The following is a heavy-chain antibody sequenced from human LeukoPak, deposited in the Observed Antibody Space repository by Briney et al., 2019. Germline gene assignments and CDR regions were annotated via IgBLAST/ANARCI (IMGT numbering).Heavy chain of an antibody. D-gene: IGHD1-1*01. Sequence: PSETLSLTCTVSGGSISSYYWSWIRQPAGKGLEWIGRIYTSGSTNYNPSLESRVTMSVDTSKNQFSLKLSSVTAADTAVYYCARERGVLTPPIIDYWGQGTLVTVSS. V-gene: IGHV4-4*07. CDR1: GGSISSYY. J-gene: IGHJ4*02. CDR2: IYTSGST. CDR3: ARERGVLTPPIIDY.